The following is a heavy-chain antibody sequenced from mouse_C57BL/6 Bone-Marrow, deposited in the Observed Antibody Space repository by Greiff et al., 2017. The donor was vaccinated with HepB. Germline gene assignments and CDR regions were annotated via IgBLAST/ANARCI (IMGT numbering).Heavy chain of an antibody. V-gene: IGHV5-17*01. CDR1: GFTFSDYG. CDR2: ISSGSSTI. J-gene: IGHJ4*01. Sequence: EVLLVESGGGLVKPGGSLKLSCAASGFTFSDYGMHWVRQAPEKGLEWVAYISSGSSTIYYADTVKGRFTISRDNAKNTLFLQMTSLTSEDTAMYYCARTAQAKGYYYAMDYWGQGTSVTVSS. D-gene: IGHD3-2*02. CDR3: ARTAQAKGYYYAMDY.